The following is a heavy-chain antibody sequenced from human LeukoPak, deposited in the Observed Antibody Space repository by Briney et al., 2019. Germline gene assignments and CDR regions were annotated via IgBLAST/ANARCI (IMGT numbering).Heavy chain of an antibody. V-gene: IGHV3-64D*06. CDR3: GKDFKNYDLHY. D-gene: IGHD3-3*01. CDR1: GFTFSSYA. Sequence: GGSLRLSCSASGFTFSSYAMHWVRQAPGKGLEYVSDISSNGGSTYYADSVKGRFTISRDNSKNTLYLQMSSLRAEDTAVYYCGKDFKNYDLHYWAQGTLVTVSS. J-gene: IGHJ4*02. CDR2: ISSNGGST.